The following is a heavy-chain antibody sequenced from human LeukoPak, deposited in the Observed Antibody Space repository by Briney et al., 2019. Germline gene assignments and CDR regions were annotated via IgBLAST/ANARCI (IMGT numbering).Heavy chain of an antibody. J-gene: IGHJ4*02. Sequence: ASVKVSCKASGYTFTGYYMHWVRQAPGQGLEWMGRINPNSGGTNYAQKFQGRVTMTRDTSISTAYMELSRLRSDDTAVYYCARAYYDSSGYYWLTFDYWGQGTLVTVSS. V-gene: IGHV1-2*06. CDR2: INPNSGGT. D-gene: IGHD3-22*01. CDR3: ARAYYDSSGYYWLTFDY. CDR1: GYTFTGYY.